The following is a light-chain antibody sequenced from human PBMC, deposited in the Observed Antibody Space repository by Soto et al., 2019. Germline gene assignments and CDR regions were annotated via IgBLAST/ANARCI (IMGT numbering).Light chain of an antibody. J-gene: IGKJ1*01. V-gene: IGKV3-11*01. CDR1: QYINTR. CDR2: QTP. CDR3: HQRQSWPRT. Sequence: EIVLTQSPATLSSFPGDRVTLSFRASQYINTRLSWYQHRPGQAPRLLIYQTPSRAAGIPARFSASGSGKDFTLTISVVQPEDFALYYYHQRQSWPRTFGQGTKVDIK.